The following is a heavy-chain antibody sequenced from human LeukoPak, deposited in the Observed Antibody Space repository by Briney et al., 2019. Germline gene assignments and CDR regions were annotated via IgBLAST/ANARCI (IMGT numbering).Heavy chain of an antibody. CDR2: TT. J-gene: IGHJ6*03. Sequence: TTYYNPSLKSRITVDTSKNQFSLKLSSVTAADTAVYYCARGVPSGYSYGPPYYYYYMDVWGKGTTVTVSS. CDR3: ARGVPSGYSYGPPYYYYYMDV. V-gene: IGHV4-34*01. D-gene: IGHD5-18*01.